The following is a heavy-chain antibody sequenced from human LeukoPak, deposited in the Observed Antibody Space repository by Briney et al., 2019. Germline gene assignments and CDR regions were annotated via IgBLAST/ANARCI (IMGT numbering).Heavy chain of an antibody. Sequence: ASVTVSCKASGYTFIGYYLHWVRQAPGQGLEWMGWISADKGNTNYAQKFQGRVTMTTDRSTSTVYMGLRSLRSDDTAVYYCASRSGSHPYYFDYWGQGTLVTVSS. J-gene: IGHJ4*02. D-gene: IGHD1-26*01. V-gene: IGHV1-18*04. CDR3: ASRSGSHPYYFDY. CDR1: GYTFIGYY. CDR2: ISADKGNT.